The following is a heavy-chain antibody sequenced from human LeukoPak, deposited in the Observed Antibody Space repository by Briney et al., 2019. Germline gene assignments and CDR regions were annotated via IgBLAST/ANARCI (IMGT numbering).Heavy chain of an antibody. CDR2: IIPIFGTA. D-gene: IGHD1-26*01. CDR1: GGTFSSYA. V-gene: IGHV1-69*06. J-gene: IGHJ6*03. Sequence: SVKVSCKASGGTFSSYAISWVRQAPGQGLEWMGGIIPIFGTANYAQKFQGRVTITADKSTSTAYMELSSLRSEDTAVYCCARDLVGATTDYYYYYMDVWGKGTTVTVSS. CDR3: ARDLVGATTDYYYYYMDV.